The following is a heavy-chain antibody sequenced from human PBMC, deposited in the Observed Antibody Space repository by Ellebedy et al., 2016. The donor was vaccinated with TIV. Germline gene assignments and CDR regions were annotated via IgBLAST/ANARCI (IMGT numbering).Heavy chain of an antibody. D-gene: IGHD4-17*01. CDR2: IYYSGTT. J-gene: IGHJ3*02. V-gene: IGHV4-31*11. CDR3: ARDFHDYGIDAFDI. Sequence: SETLSLTCAVSGDSIGSGGYYWGWVRQHRGKGLEWIGHIYYSGTTYYNPSLKSRVMISVDTSNNQFSLNLSSVTAAGTAVYYCARDFHDYGIDAFDIWGQGTMVTVSS. CDR1: GDSIGSGGYY.